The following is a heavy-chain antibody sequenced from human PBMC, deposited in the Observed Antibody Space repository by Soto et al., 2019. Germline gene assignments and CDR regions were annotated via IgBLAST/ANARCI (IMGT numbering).Heavy chain of an antibody. Sequence: ASVKVSCKASGYTFTSYDINWVRQATGQGLEWMGWMNPNSGNTGYAQKFQGRVTMTRNTSISTAYMELSSLRSEDTAVYYCARGRYDFWSGYSKGYYYYMDVWGKGTTVTVSS. CDR2: MNPNSGNT. J-gene: IGHJ6*03. D-gene: IGHD3-3*01. CDR1: GYTFTSYD. V-gene: IGHV1-8*01. CDR3: ARGRYDFWSGYSKGYYYYMDV.